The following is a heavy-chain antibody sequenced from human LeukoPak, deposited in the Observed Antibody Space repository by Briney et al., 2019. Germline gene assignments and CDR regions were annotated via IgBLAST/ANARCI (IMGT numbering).Heavy chain of an antibody. V-gene: IGHV1-18*01. CDR1: GYTFTSYG. D-gene: IGHD6-13*01. Sequence: GASVKVSCKTSGYTFTSYGINWMRQAPGQGLKGREGIAAYNGNTKNAQKFQGRLTMTTDTSTSTAYMELRSLRSDDTAVYYCARDLSEYSSTWYLPLYWGQGTLVTVSS. J-gene: IGHJ4*02. CDR3: ARDLSEYSSTWYLPLY. CDR2: IAAYNGNT.